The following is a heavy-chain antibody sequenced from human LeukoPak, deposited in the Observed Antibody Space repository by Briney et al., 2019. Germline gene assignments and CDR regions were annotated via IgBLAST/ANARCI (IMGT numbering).Heavy chain of an antibody. J-gene: IGHJ5*02. D-gene: IGHD2-15*01. CDR3: ARDGQLLPEPNWFDP. V-gene: IGHV3-21*01. CDR1: GFTFSSYG. Sequence: GGSLRLSCAASGFTFSSYGMNWVRQAPGKGLEWVSSISSSSSYIYYADSVKGRFTISRDNAKNSLYLQMNSLRAEDTAVYYCARDGQLLPEPNWFDPWGQGTPVTVSS. CDR2: ISSSSSYI.